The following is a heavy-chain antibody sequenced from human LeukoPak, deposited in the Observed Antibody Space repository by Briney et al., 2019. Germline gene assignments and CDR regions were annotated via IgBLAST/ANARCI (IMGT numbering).Heavy chain of an antibody. CDR1: GFIFSSYA. CDR2: ISYDGSNK. Sequence: GRSLRLSCAASGFIFSSYAMHWGRQAPGKGLGWVAVISYDGSNKYYADSVKGRFTISRDNSRNTLYLQMNSLRAEDTAVYYCARGGSGWDAAFDIWGQGTMVTVSS. V-gene: IGHV3-30-3*01. D-gene: IGHD6-19*01. J-gene: IGHJ3*02. CDR3: ARGGSGWDAAFDI.